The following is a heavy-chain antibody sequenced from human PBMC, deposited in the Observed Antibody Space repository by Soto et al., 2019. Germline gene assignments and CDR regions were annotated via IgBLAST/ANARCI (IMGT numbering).Heavy chain of an antibody. D-gene: IGHD4-17*01. V-gene: IGHV3-33*01. J-gene: IGHJ4*02. CDR2: IWYDGTQK. Sequence: GSLRPCCEASGFTFNTYSMHWVREPPGKGLEWLAAIWYDGTQKYYADSVKGRFIISRDNSKKTLYLEMNSLRAEDTAVYYCARAGGTTVTGLWHFDSWGQGTLVTVSS. CDR1: GFTFNTYS. CDR3: ARAGGTTVTGLWHFDS.